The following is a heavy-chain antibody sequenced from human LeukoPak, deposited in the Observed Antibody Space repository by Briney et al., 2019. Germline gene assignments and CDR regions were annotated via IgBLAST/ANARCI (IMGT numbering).Heavy chain of an antibody. V-gene: IGHV3-21*01. CDR3: ARTKSANFDY. CDR1: GFTFSSYN. CDR2: ISTSSSYI. D-gene: IGHD2-8*01. J-gene: IGHJ4*02. Sequence: GGSLRLSCAASGFTFSSYNMNWVRQAPGKGLEWVSSISTSSSYIYYADSLKGRFTISRGNAKSSLYLQMNSLRAEDTAVYYCARTKSANFDYWGQGTLVTVSS.